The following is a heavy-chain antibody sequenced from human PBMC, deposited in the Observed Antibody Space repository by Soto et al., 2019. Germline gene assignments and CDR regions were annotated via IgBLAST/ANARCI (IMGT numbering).Heavy chain of an antibody. CDR2: INPSGGST. V-gene: IGHV1-46*01. CDR3: ARERTITIFGVVHHEPYYYYYGMDV. J-gene: IGHJ6*02. Sequence: GASVKVSCKASGYTFTSYYMHWVRQAPGQGLEWMGIINPSGGSTSYAQKFQGRVTMTRDTSTSTVYMELSSLRSEDTAVYYCARERTITIFGVVHHEPYYYYYGMDVWGQGTTVTVSS. CDR1: GYTFTSYY. D-gene: IGHD3-3*01.